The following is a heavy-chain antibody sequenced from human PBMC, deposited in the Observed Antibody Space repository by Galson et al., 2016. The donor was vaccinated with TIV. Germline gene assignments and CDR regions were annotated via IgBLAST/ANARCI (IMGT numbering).Heavy chain of an antibody. V-gene: IGHV1-3*03. CDR2: INTGNGNT. CDR3: ARGRSFDYLLDY. CDR1: GYSFISYD. Sequence: SVKDSCKASGYSFISYDIHWVRQAPGQRLEWMGWINTGNGNTKYSQEFQGRVTITRDTFASTAYMELTSLKSEDMAVYYCARGRSFDYLLDYWGQGTLVTVSS. D-gene: IGHD3-9*01. J-gene: IGHJ4*02.